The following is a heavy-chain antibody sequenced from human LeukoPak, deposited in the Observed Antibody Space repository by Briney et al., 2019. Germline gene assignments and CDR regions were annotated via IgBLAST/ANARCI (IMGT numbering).Heavy chain of an antibody. CDR3: ASGYGKFDY. V-gene: IGHV4-59*01. CDR2: IYYSGST. CDR1: GGPISSYY. J-gene: IGHJ4*02. Sequence: SETLSLTCTVSGGPISSYYWSWIRQPPGKGLEWIGYIYYSGSTNYNPSLKSRVTISVDTSKNQFSLRLSSLTAADTAVYYCASGYGKFDYWGQGTLVTVSS. D-gene: IGHD5-12*01.